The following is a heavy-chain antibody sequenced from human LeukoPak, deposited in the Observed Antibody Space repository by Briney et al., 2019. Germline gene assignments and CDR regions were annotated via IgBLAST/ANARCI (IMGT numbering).Heavy chain of an antibody. D-gene: IGHD6-6*01. CDR3: AREVDSSSSGARSIDY. CDR1: GFTFSSYA. J-gene: IGHJ4*02. V-gene: IGHV3-30*01. Sequence: PGRSLRLSCAASGFTFSSYAMHWVRQAPGKGLEWVAVISYDGSNKYYADSVKGRFTISRDNSKNTLYLQMNSLRAEDTAVYYCAREVDSSSSGARSIDYWGQGTLVTVSP. CDR2: ISYDGSNK.